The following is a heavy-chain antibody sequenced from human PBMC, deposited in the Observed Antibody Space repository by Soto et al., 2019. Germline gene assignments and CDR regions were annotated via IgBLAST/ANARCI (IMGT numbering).Heavy chain of an antibody. D-gene: IGHD2-15*01. V-gene: IGHV3-21*01. CDR3: ARDCSGGSCYPGMDV. CDR1: VFNFNSYT. CDR2: ISSSGYI. J-gene: IGHJ6*02. Sequence: GWSLRLSCASSVFNFNSYTINWVRQAPGKRLEWLSSISSSGYIFSTDSVRGRFTISRDNARNSVYLQINSLRAEDTAVYFCARDCSGGSCYPGMDVWGQGTTVTVS.